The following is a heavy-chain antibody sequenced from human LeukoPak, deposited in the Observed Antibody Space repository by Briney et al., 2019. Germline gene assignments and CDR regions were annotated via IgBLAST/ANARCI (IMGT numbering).Heavy chain of an antibody. Sequence: PSETLSLTCTVSGGSISSYYWSWIRQPPGKGLEWIGYIYYSGSTNYNPSLKSRVTISVDTSKNQFSLKLSSVTAADTAVYYCARPVVDDLDAFDIWGQGTMVTVSS. J-gene: IGHJ3*02. CDR2: IYYSGST. V-gene: IGHV4-59*08. CDR3: ARPVVDDLDAFDI. CDR1: GGSISSYY. D-gene: IGHD3-3*01.